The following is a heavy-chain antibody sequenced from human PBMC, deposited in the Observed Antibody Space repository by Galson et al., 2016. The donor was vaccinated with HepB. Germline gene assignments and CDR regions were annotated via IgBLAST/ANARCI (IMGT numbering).Heavy chain of an antibody. Sequence: SETLSLTCTVSGGSIRSTNYYWGWIRQPPGKGLEWIGSIYYSGSTYYTPSLKSRVTMSVDTSKNQFFLKLTSVTAADTALYYCARLPRPYFHESSGVASFDIWGQGTMVTVS. V-gene: IGHV4-39*01. CDR1: GGSIRSTNYY. D-gene: IGHD3-22*01. CDR3: ARLPRPYFHESSGVASFDI. CDR2: IYYSGST. J-gene: IGHJ3*02.